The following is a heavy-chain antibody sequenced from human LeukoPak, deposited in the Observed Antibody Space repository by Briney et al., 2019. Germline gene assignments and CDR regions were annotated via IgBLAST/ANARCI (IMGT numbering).Heavy chain of an antibody. CDR2: ISAYNGDR. D-gene: IGHD2-2*01. CDR3: ARDLHVVVPAATGAY. J-gene: IGHJ4*02. CDR1: GYTFTSYG. V-gene: IGHV1-18*01. Sequence: GASVKVSCKASGYTFTSYGISWVRQAPGQGLEWMGWISAYNGDRNYAQKLQGRVTMTTDTSTSTAYLELRSLRSDDTAVYYCARDLHVVVPAATGAYWGQGTLVTVSS.